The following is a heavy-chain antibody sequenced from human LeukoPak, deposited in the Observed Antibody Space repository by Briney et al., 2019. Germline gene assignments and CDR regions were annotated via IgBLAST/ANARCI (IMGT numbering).Heavy chain of an antibody. CDR2: ISSGGST. CDR1: GFTVSSDY. V-gene: IGHV3-66*01. J-gene: IGHJ4*02. D-gene: IGHD5-24*01. Sequence: LPGGSLRLSCAASGFTVSSDYMGWVRQAPEKGLEWVSLISSGGSTYYADSLKGRFTISRDNSKNTLYLQMNSQRAEDTAVYYCGRVGDGYNDNYWGQGTLVTVSS. CDR3: GRVGDGYNDNY.